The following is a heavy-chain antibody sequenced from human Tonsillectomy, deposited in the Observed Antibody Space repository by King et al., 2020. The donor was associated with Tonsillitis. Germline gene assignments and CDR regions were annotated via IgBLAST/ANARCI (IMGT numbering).Heavy chain of an antibody. CDR3: ARNDYGDYD. Sequence: VQLVESGAEVKKPGASVKVSCKTSGYTFTSYGISWVRQAPGQGLEWLGWSSAYNGNTKYAQKLPGRATMTTDTSTSTAYMELRSLRSDDTAVYYCARNDYGDYDWGQGTLVTVSS. V-gene: IGHV1-18*01. D-gene: IGHD4-17*01. J-gene: IGHJ4*02. CDR1: GYTFTSYG. CDR2: SSAYNGNT.